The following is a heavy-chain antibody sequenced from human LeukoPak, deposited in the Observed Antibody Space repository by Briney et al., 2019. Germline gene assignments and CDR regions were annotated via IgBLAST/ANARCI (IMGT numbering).Heavy chain of an antibody. V-gene: IGHV4-61*02. CDR3: ARGVRGALFDY. CDR1: GGSISSGRYY. D-gene: IGHD3-10*01. J-gene: IGHJ4*02. CDR2: IYTSGST. Sequence: SQTLSLTCTVSGGSISSGRYYWSWIRQPAGKGLEWIGRIYTSGSTNYNPSLKSRVPISVDTSKSQSPLKLSSVTAADTAVYYCARGVRGALFDYWGQGTLVTVSS.